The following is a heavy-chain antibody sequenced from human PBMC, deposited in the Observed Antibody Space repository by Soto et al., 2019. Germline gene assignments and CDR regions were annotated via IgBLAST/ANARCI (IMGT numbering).Heavy chain of an antibody. CDR1: GFSVTGYY. V-gene: IGHV1-2*02. J-gene: IGHJ6*02. CDR3: TREGMFHYETRDYYPSTYGLDV. D-gene: IGHD3-16*01. Sequence: ASVQVSCKASGFSVTGYYLHWVRQVPGQGPEWMGWIFPKSGGTETALKFHGRVTMTSDTSTNTAYMELRSLRSDDTAIYFCTREGMFHYETRDYYPSTYGLDVWGQGTKVTVSS. CDR2: IFPKSGGT.